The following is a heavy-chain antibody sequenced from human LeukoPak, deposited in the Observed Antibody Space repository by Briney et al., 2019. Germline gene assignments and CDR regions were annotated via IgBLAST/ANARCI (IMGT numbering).Heavy chain of an antibody. CDR3: ARERGLNWFDP. D-gene: IGHD3-16*01. Sequence: PGGSLRLFCVASGFAFSSYDMHWGRQGTGKGLEWVSAIGTAGDTYYPGSVKGRFTISRENAKNSLYLQMNSLRAGDTAVYYCARERGLNWFDPWGQGTLVTVSS. J-gene: IGHJ5*02. V-gene: IGHV3-13*01. CDR1: GFAFSSYD. CDR2: IGTAGDT.